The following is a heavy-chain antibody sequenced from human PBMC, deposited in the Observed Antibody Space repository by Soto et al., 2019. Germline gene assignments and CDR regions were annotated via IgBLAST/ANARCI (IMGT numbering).Heavy chain of an antibody. V-gene: IGHV4-59*11. J-gene: IGHJ6*02. D-gene: IGHD1-26*01. CDR1: GGSISSHY. CDR2: IYYRGST. Sequence: SETLSLTCTVSGGSISSHYWSWVRQAPGKGLEWIGHIYYRGSTSYNPSLRIRSTISVDTSNNQFSLKLNSVTTADTAVYYCARDGREAAGMDVWGQGTKVTVSS. CDR3: ARDGREAAGMDV.